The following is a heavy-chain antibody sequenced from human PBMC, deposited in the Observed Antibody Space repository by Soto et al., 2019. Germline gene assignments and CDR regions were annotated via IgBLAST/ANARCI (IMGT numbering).Heavy chain of an antibody. Sequence: SDTLSLTCAVSDRSISSSNWWSWVRQPPGKGLERIGVIYHSGSTNYNPSLKSRVTISVDTSKNQFSLKLSSVTAADTAVYYCARARRDVLLWFGESPWGMDVWGQGTTVT. V-gene: IGHV4-4*02. CDR2: IYHSGST. CDR3: ARARRDVLLWFGESPWGMDV. CDR1: DRSISSSNW. D-gene: IGHD3-10*01. J-gene: IGHJ6*02.